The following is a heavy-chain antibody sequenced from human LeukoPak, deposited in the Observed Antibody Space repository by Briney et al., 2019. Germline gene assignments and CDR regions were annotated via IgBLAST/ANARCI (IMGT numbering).Heavy chain of an antibody. CDR1: GFTFSSYA. CDR2: ISYDGSNK. CDR3: ASFPVTTFDY. J-gene: IGHJ4*02. V-gene: IGHV3-30*01. Sequence: PGGSLRLSCATSGFTFSSYAMYWVRQAPGKGLEWVAVISYDGSNKYYADSVKGRFTISRDNSKNTLYLQMNSLRAEDTAVYYCASFPVTTFDYWGQGTLVTVSS. D-gene: IGHD4-17*01.